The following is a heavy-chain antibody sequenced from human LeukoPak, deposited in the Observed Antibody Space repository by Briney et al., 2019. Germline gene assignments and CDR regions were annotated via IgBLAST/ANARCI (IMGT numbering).Heavy chain of an antibody. CDR3: ARGDRNGWYFDD. V-gene: IGHV3-7*03. J-gene: IGHJ4*02. CDR1: KFTFSSYW. Sequence: GGSLRLSCAASKFTFSSYWMSWVRQAPGKGLEWVANIKQDGSEKYYVDSVKGRFTISRDNAKNSLYLQMNSLGAEDTALYYCARGDRNGWYFDDWGQGTLVTVSS. CDR2: IKQDGSEK. D-gene: IGHD6-19*01.